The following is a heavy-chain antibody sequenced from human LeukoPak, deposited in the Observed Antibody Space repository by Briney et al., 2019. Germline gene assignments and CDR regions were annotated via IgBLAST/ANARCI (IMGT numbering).Heavy chain of an antibody. CDR3: AKDVYYDSSGYYFEYFQH. J-gene: IGHJ1*01. V-gene: IGHV3-23*01. CDR1: GFTFSSYA. CDR2: ISGSGGST. Sequence: GGSLRLSCAASGFTFSSYAMRWVRQAPGKGLEWVSAISGSGGSTYYADSVKGRFTISRDNSKNTLYLQMNSLRAEDTAVYYCAKDVYYDSSGYYFEYFQHWGQGTLVAVSS. D-gene: IGHD3-22*01.